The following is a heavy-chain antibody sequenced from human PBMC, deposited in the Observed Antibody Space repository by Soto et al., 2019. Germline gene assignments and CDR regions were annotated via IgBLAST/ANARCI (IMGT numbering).Heavy chain of an antibody. CDR1: GYTFTGYY. CDR2: INPNSGGT. V-gene: IGHV1-2*02. D-gene: IGHD6-13*01. CDR3: ARGAVGSSWSY. Sequence: ASVKVSCKASGYTFTGYYMHWVRQAPGQGLEWMGWINPNSGGTNYAQKFQGRVTMTRNTSISTAYMELSSLRSEDTAVYYCARGAVGSSWSYWGQGTLVTVSS. J-gene: IGHJ4*02.